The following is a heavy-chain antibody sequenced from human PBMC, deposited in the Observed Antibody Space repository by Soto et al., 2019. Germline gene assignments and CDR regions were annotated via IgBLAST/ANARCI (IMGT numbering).Heavy chain of an antibody. CDR3: ARDLGIAARALYYYYYGMDV. Sequence: QVQLVESGGGVVQPGRSLRLSCAASGSTFSSYGMHWVRQAPGKGLEWVAVRWYDGSNKYYADSVKGRFTISRDNSKNTLYLQMNSLRAEDTAVYYCARDLGIAARALYYYYYGMDVWGQGTTVTVSS. CDR1: GSTFSSYG. V-gene: IGHV3-33*01. J-gene: IGHJ6*02. CDR2: RWYDGSNK. D-gene: IGHD6-6*01.